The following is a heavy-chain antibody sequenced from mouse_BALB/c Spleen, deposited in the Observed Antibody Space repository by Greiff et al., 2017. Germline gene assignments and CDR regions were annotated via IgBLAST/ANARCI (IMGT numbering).Heavy chain of an antibody. Sequence: VQLKQSGTVLARPGASVKMSCKASGYTFTSYWMHWVKQRPGQGLEWIGAIYPGNSDTSYNQKFKGKAKLTAVTSTSTAYMQLSSLTSEDSAVYYCARRVEKNYYGYWGQGTTLTVSS. CDR3: ARRVEKNYYGY. V-gene: IGHV1-5*01. D-gene: IGHD1-1*01. CDR1: GYTFTSYW. CDR2: IYPGNSDT. J-gene: IGHJ2*01.